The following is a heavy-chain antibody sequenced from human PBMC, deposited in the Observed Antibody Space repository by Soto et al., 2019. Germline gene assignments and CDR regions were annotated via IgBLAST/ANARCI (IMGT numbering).Heavy chain of an antibody. Sequence: QVQLVQSGAEVKKPGASVKVSCKASGYTFTSYGISWVRQAPGQGLEWMGWISAYNGNTNYAQKLQGRVTMTTDTSTSTAYMELRSLRSDDTAVYYCARDRGLNQYSSGWYYFDYWGQGTLVTVSS. CDR1: GYTFTSYG. V-gene: IGHV1-18*01. CDR2: ISAYNGNT. J-gene: IGHJ4*02. D-gene: IGHD6-19*01. CDR3: ARDRGLNQYSSGWYYFDY.